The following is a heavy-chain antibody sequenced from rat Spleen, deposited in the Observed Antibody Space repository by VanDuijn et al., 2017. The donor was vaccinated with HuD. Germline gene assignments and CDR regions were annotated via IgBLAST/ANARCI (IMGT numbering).Heavy chain of an antibody. CDR3: AARLLPFAY. D-gene: IGHD1-12*02. Sequence: EVQLVESGGGLVQPGRSLKLSCVASGFTFRNYVMDWVRQAPKKGLEWVASIGTGGGNTFYSDSVKVRFTISRDNAKSTLYLQMNSLRSEDTATYYCAARLLPFAYWGQGTLVTVSS. V-gene: IGHV5-25*01. CDR2: IGTGGGNT. CDR1: GFTFRNYV. J-gene: IGHJ3*01.